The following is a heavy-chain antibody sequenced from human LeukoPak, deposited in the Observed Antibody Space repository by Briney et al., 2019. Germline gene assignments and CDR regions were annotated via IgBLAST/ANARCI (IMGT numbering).Heavy chain of an antibody. CDR1: GYTFTSYY. V-gene: IGHV1-46*01. J-gene: IGHJ5*02. D-gene: IGHD6-19*01. CDR3: ARDRPGYSSGWYGGPDWFDP. Sequence: ASVKVSCKASGYTFTSYYMHWVRQALGQGLEWMGIINPSGGSTSYAQKFQGRVTMTRDTSTSTVYMELSSLRSEDTAVYYCARDRPGYSSGWYGGPDWFDPWGQGTLVTVSS. CDR2: INPSGGST.